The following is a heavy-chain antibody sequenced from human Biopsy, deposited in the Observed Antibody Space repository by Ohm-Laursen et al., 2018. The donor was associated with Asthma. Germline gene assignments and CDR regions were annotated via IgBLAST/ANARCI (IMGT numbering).Heavy chain of an antibody. CDR1: GGSVSSGSHY. V-gene: IGHV4-61*01. Sequence: PSETLSLTCTVSGGSVSSGSHYWSWIRQPPGKGLEWIGYISYSGSTNYNPSLKSRVTISVDMSKNQFSLKLSSVTAADTAVYYCARDFVDSAMDYFDYWGQGTLVTVSS. CDR3: ARDFVDSAMDYFDY. CDR2: ISYSGST. D-gene: IGHD5-18*01. J-gene: IGHJ4*02.